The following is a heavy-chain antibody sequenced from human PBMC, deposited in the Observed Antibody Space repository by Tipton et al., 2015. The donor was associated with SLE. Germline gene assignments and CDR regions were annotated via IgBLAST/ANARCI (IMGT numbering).Heavy chain of an antibody. CDR1: GGSISGYY. J-gene: IGHJ3*02. V-gene: IGHV4-59*12. CDR3: ARGIGAFDI. Sequence: TLSLTCTVSGGSISGYYWSWVRQPLGKGLEWIGYISFSGLTNYNPSVRSRVSTSMDTSKNQFSLQMSSVTAADTAVYYCARGIGAFDIWGQGTMVTVSS. CDR2: ISFSGLT.